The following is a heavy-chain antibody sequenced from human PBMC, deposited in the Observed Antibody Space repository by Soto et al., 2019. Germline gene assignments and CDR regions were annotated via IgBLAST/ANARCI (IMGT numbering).Heavy chain of an antibody. CDR3: ATVVAAAGFPFDY. V-gene: IGHV1-24*01. J-gene: IGHJ4*02. D-gene: IGHD6-13*01. Sequence: QVQLVQSGAEVKKPGASVKVSCKVSGYTLTELSMHWVRQAPGKGLEWMGGFDPEDGETIYAQKFQGRVTMNEDTSTDTAYMELSSLRSEDTAVYYCATVVAAAGFPFDYWGQGTLVTVSS. CDR2: FDPEDGET. CDR1: GYTLTELS.